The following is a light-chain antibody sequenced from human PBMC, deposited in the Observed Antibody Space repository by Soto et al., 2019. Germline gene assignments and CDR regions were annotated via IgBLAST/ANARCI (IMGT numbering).Light chain of an antibody. CDR3: AAWDDSLSGRS. CDR2: RNN. V-gene: IGLV1-47*01. Sequence: QSVLTQPPSASGTPGQRVTISCSGSSSNIGSNYVYWYQQLPGTAPKLLIYRNNRRPSGVPDRFSGSKSGTSASLAISGLRSEDEAGYYCAAWDDSLSGRSFGTGTKLTVL. CDR1: SSNIGSNY. J-gene: IGLJ1*01.